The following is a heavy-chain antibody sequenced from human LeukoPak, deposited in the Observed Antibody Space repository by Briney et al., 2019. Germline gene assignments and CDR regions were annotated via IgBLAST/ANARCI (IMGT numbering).Heavy chain of an antibody. D-gene: IGHD3-9*01. V-gene: IGHV1-69*04. J-gene: IGHJ4*02. CDR3: ASPAPYYDILTGYFYN. CDR1: GGTFSSYA. CDR2: IIPILGIA. Sequence: SVKVSCKASGGTFSSYAISWVRQAPGQGLEWMGRIIPILGIANYAQKFQGRVTITADESTSTAYMELSSLRSEDTAVYYCASPAPYYDILTGYFYNWGQGTLVTVSS.